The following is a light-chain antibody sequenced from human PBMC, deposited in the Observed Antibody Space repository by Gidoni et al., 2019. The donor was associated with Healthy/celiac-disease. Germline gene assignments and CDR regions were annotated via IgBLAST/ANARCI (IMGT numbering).Light chain of an antibody. J-gene: IGKJ5*01. CDR1: QSISSTY. V-gene: IGKV3-20*01. Sequence: EIVLTQSPGTLSLSPGERATLSCRASQSISSTYLAWYQQKPGQAPRLLRYGASSRATGFPDRFSGSGSGTDFTLTISRLEPEDFAVYYCQQYGSSLGVTFXQXTRLXI. CDR2: GAS. CDR3: QQYGSSLGVT.